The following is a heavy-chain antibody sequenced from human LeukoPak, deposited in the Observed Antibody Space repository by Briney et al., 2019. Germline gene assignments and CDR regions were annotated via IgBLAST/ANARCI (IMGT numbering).Heavy chain of an antibody. Sequence: PSETLSLTCSVSGDSISSGFYWGLIRQPPGKGLEWIGSIYHSGSTYYNPSLKSRVTISVDTSKNQFSLKLTSVTAADTAVYYCARSRRSWSTFDYWGQGTLVTVSS. J-gene: IGHJ4*02. CDR1: GDSISSGFY. CDR3: ARSRRSWSTFDY. D-gene: IGHD6-13*01. V-gene: IGHV4-38-2*02. CDR2: IYHSGST.